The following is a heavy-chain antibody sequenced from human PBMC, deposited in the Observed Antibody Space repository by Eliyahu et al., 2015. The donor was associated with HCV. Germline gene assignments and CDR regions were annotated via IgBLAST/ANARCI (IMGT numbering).Heavy chain of an antibody. D-gene: IGHD1-26*01. CDR2: IYPGDSDT. J-gene: IGHJ6*02. CDR3: ARFSGSYSSHYYGMDV. V-gene: IGHV5-51*06. Sequence: GKGLEWMGIIYPGDSDTRYSPSFQGQVIISADKSISTAYLQWSSLKASDTAMYYCARFSGSYSSHYYGMDVWGQGTTVTVSS.